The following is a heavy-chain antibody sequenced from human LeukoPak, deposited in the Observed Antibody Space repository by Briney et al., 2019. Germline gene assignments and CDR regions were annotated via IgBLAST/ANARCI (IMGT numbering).Heavy chain of an antibody. J-gene: IGHJ4*02. CDR3: ARDEGYYYDSSGPGY. D-gene: IGHD3-22*01. Sequence: ASVKVSCKASGYTFTTYGISWVRRAPGQGLEWMGWINPNSGGTNYAQKFQGRVTMTRDTSISTAYMELSRLRSDDTAVYYCARDEGYYYDSSGPGYWGQGTLVTVSS. V-gene: IGHV1-2*02. CDR2: INPNSGGT. CDR1: GYTFTTYG.